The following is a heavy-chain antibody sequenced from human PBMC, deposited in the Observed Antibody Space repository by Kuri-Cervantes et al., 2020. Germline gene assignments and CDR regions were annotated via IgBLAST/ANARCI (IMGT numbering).Heavy chain of an antibody. CDR3: AKDRAFRVESHDGMDV. CDR1: GFTFSSYW. Sequence: GESLKISCAASGFTFSSYWMHWVRQAPGKGLVWVSRINSDGSSTSYADSVKGRFTISRYNDKNSLYPQMDSLKIEDTAVYYCAKDRAFRVESHDGMDVWGQGTTVTVSS. J-gene: IGHJ6*02. V-gene: IGHV3-74*01. CDR2: INSDGSST. D-gene: IGHD3-10*01.